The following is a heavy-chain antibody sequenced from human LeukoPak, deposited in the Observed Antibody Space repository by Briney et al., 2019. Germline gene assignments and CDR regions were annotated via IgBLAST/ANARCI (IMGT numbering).Heavy chain of an antibody. J-gene: IGHJ4*02. CDR3: ARVGYYDSSGYYHYYFDY. Sequence: SETLSLTCAVSSGSISSSTWWTWVRQPPGKGLEWIGEIYHSGSTNYNPSLKSRVTISVDKSKNQFSLKLSSVTAADTAVYYCARVGYYDSSGYYHYYFDYWGQGTLVTVSS. CDR2: IYHSGST. D-gene: IGHD3-22*01. CDR1: SGSISSSTW. V-gene: IGHV4-4*02.